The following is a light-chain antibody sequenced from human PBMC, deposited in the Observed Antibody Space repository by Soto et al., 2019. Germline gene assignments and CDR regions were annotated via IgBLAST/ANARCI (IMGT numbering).Light chain of an antibody. CDR2: EVS. V-gene: IGLV2-14*01. J-gene: IGLJ1*01. CDR3: SSYTSSSTYV. CDR1: SSDAGGYKY. Sequence: VLTXPASVSGSPGQSITISCTGTSSDAGGYKYVSWYQQHPGKAPKLMIYEVSNRPSGVSNRFSGSKSGNTASLTISGLQAEDEADYYCSSYTSSSTYVFGTGTKVTVL.